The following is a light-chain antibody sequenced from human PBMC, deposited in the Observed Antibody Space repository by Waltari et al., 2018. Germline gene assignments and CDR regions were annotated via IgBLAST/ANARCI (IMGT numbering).Light chain of an antibody. CDR3: QQRSAWPGT. V-gene: IGKV3-11*01. CDR2: DTS. CDR1: QSVYNY. Sequence: EIVLTQSPATLSLSPGERATLSCRASQSVYNYLVWYQQKPGQAPRLLIYDTSNRATGIPVRFSGSGSGTDFTLTISSLEPEDFAVYYCQQRSAWPGTFGQGTKLDIK. J-gene: IGKJ2*02.